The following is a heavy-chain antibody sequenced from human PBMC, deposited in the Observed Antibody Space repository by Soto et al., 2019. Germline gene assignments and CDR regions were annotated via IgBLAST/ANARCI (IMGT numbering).Heavy chain of an antibody. Sequence: GGSLRLSCAASGFTFSSYSMNWVRQAPGEGLEWVAHISNDGGSTHYADSVKGRFTISRDNSKNTQYLQMSSLRADDTALYYCVKGEYYYDSSGYYPFDYWGQGTLVTSPQ. V-gene: IGHV3-64D*06. CDR3: VKGEYYYDSSGYYPFDY. D-gene: IGHD3-22*01. J-gene: IGHJ4*02. CDR2: ISNDGGST. CDR1: GFTFSSYS.